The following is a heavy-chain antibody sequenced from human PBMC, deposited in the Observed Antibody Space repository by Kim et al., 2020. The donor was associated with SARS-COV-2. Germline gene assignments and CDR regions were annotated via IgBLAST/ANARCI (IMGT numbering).Heavy chain of an antibody. Sequence: SVEGRFTIPRDHPKTTLYLQMHSMRAEDTAVYYCAKVNYGSGSYFPIDYWGQGTLVTVSS. CDR3: AKVNYGSGSYFPIDY. V-gene: IGHV3-33*03. J-gene: IGHJ4*02. D-gene: IGHD3-10*01.